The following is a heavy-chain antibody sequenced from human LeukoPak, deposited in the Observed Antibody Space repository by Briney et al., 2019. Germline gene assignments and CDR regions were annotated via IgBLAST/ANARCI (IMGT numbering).Heavy chain of an antibody. J-gene: IGHJ4*02. CDR3: AKRRGIVGATPFDY. CDR2: IKYDGSEK. V-gene: IGHV3-7*03. Sequence: PGGSLRLSCVASGFPLTDNYVSWVRQAPGKGLEWVANIKYDGSEKYYVDSVKGRFTISRDNAKNLLYLQMNSLRAEDTAVYYCAKRRGIVGATPFDYWGQGTLVTVSS. CDR1: GFPLTDNY. D-gene: IGHD1-26*01.